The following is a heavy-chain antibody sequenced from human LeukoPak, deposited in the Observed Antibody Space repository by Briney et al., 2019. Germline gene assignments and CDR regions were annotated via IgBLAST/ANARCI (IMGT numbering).Heavy chain of an antibody. CDR1: GFTFSSYA. CDR3: AKFQAGTVTTFDY. J-gene: IGHJ4*02. V-gene: IGHV3-23*01. D-gene: IGHD4-17*01. Sequence: QPGGSLRLSCAASGFTFSSYAMSWVRQAPGQGLEWVSAISGSGGSTYYADSVKGRFTISRDNSKNTLYLQMNSLRAEDTAVYYCAKFQAGTVTTFDYWGQGTLVTVSS. CDR2: ISGSGGST.